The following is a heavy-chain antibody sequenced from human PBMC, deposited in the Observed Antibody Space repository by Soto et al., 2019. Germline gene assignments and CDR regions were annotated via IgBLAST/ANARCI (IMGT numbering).Heavy chain of an antibody. CDR1: GFTFSSYA. CDR2: ISGSGGST. J-gene: IGHJ4*02. Sequence: GGSLRLSCAASGFTFSSYAMSWVRQAPGKGLEWVSAISGSGGSTNYNPSLKSRVTISVDTSKNQFSLKLSSVTAADTAVYYCARCEVRGVIGYWGQGTLVTVSS. D-gene: IGHD3-10*01. CDR3: ARCEVRGVIGY. V-gene: IGHV3-23*02.